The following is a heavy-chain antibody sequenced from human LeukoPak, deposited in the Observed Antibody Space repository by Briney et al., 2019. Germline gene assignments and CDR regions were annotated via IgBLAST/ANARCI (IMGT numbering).Heavy chain of an antibody. CDR1: GYTFTGYY. CDR2: INPNSGGT. CDR3: ARDYGSGSQNLNWFDP. V-gene: IGHV1-2*02. J-gene: IGHJ5*02. D-gene: IGHD3-10*01. Sequence: ASVKVSCKASGYTFTGYYMHWVRQAPGQGLERMGWINPNSGGTNYAQKFQGRVTMTRDTSISTAYMELSRLRSDDTAVYYCARDYGSGSQNLNWFDPWGQGTLVTVSS.